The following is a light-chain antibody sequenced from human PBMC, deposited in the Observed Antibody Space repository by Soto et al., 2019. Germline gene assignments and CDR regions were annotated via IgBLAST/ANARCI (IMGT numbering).Light chain of an antibody. J-gene: IGKJ5*01. V-gene: IGKV1D-12*01. Sequence: DIQITQSPSSVSASVGDRVTITCRASQGISSWLAWYQQKPGKAPKLLIYAASTLQSGVPSRFSGNGSGTDFTLIISSLQPEDSATYYCQKAYSFPITCGQGTRREIK. CDR3: QKAYSFPIT. CDR2: AAS. CDR1: QGISSW.